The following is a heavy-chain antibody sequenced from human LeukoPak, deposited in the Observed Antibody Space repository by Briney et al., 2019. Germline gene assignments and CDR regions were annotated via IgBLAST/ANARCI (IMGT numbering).Heavy chain of an antibody. J-gene: IGHJ3*02. CDR1: GYTFTSYG. Sequence: GASVKVSCKASGYTFTSYGISWLRQAPGQGLEWMGWISAYNGNTNYAQKLQGIVTMTTDTSTSTAYMELRSLRSDDTAVYYCARDSSRRYGDYRASDAFDIWGQGTMVTVSS. CDR3: ARDSSRRYGDYRASDAFDI. CDR2: ISAYNGNT. D-gene: IGHD4-17*01. V-gene: IGHV1-18*01.